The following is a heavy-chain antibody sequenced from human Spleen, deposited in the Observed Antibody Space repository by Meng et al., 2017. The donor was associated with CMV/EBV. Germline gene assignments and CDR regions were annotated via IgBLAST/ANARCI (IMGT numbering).Heavy chain of an antibody. CDR2: INPNSGGT. CDR3: ARDRDGYNNLDY. CDR1: GYTFTGYY. J-gene: IGHJ4*02. D-gene: IGHD5-24*01. Sequence: ASVKVSCKASGYTFTGYYMHWVRQAPGQGLEWMGWINPNSGGTNYAQKFQGRVTMTRDTSISTAYMELSRLRSDDTAVCYCARDRDGYNNLDYWGQGTLVTVSS. V-gene: IGHV1-2*02.